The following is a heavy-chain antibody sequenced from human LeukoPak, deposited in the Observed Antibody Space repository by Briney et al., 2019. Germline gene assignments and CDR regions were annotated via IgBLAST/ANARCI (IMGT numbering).Heavy chain of an antibody. CDR3: ARDKGYGSGSSLPDGAFDY. Sequence: SETLSLTCTVSGGSISSYYWSWIRQPPGKGLEWIGYIYYSGSTNYNPSLKSRVTISVDTSKNQFSLKLSSVTAAGTAVYYCARDKGYGSGSSLPDGAFDYWGQGTLVTVSS. CDR2: IYYSGST. J-gene: IGHJ4*02. V-gene: IGHV4-59*01. CDR1: GGSISSYY. D-gene: IGHD3-10*01.